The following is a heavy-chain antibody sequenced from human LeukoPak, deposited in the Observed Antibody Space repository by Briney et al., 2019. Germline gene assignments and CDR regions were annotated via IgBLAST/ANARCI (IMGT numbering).Heavy chain of an antibody. CDR3: ARGGYSSGWKGGYYFDY. Sequence: SETLSFTCTVSGGSISSGSYYWSWIRQPAGKGLEWIGRIYTSGSTNYNPSLKSRVTISVDTSKNQFSLKLSSVTAADTAVYYCARGGYSSGWKGGYYFDYWGQGTLVTVSS. J-gene: IGHJ4*02. CDR2: IYTSGST. CDR1: GGSISSGSYY. V-gene: IGHV4-61*02. D-gene: IGHD6-19*01.